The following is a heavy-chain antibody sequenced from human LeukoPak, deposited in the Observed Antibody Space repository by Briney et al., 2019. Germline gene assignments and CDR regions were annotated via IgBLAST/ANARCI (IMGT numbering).Heavy chain of an antibody. CDR3: ATRFKGPYYYDSSGYHPDY. V-gene: IGHV4-39*01. Sequence: PSETLSLTCTVSGGSISSNSYYWGWIRQPPGKGLEWIGSIYYSGSTYYSPSLKSRVTISEDTSKNQFSLKLSSVTAADTAVYYCATRFKGPYYYDSSGYHPDYWGQGTLVTVSS. D-gene: IGHD3-22*01. J-gene: IGHJ4*02. CDR2: IYYSGST. CDR1: GGSISSNSYY.